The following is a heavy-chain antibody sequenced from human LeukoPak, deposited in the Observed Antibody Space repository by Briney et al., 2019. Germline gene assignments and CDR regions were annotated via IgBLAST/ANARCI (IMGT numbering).Heavy chain of an antibody. J-gene: IGHJ4*02. CDR1: GGSISSYY. CDR2: IYTSGST. V-gene: IGHV4-4*07. CDR3: ARHYYDSSGYFDPAFDY. D-gene: IGHD3-22*01. Sequence: SETLSLTCTVSGGSISSYYWSWIRQPAGKGLEWIGRIYTSGSTNYNPSLKSRVTISVDTSKNQFSLKLSSVTAADTAVYYCARHYYDSSGYFDPAFDYWGQGTLVTVSS.